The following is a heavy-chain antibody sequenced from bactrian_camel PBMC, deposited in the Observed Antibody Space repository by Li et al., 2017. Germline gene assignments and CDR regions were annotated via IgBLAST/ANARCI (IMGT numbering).Heavy chain of an antibody. V-gene: IGHV3S40*01. Sequence: VQLVESGGDLVRPGGSLVLSCAASGFTFSTYAMSWVRQAPGKGLEWVSTIGSGGGTTYYADSVKGRFTISRDNAKNSVYLQMNSLKPEDTAVYYCVRDVYGGRWGFGYWGQGTRSPSP. CDR3: VRDVYGGRWGFGY. D-gene: IGHD6*01. CDR1: GFTFSTYA. CDR2: IGSGGGTT. J-gene: IGHJ6*01.